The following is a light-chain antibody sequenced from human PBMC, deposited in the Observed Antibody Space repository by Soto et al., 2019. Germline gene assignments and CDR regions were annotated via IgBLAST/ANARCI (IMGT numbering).Light chain of an antibody. CDR1: SSDVGGYNY. V-gene: IGLV2-14*01. Sequence: QSALTQPASVSGSPGQSITISCTGTSSDVGGYNYVSWYQQHPGRAPKLMIYDVSNRPPGISNRFSGSKSGNTASLTISGLQAEDEADYYCSSYTSSSTLRGVFGTGTKVTV. CDR2: DVS. J-gene: IGLJ1*01. CDR3: SSYTSSSTLRGV.